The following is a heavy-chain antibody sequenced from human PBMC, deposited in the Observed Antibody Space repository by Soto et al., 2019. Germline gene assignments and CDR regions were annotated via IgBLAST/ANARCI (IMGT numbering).Heavy chain of an antibody. Sequence: PWETLSLTCAFSGYSISSGYYWGWIRQPPGKVLAWVATISHSAPTYSNPSLKSRDTISVDTSKNQFSLKLSSVTAADTAVYYCARGLYYYDRSGYSPDYWGLGTLVTVSS. V-gene: IGHV4-38-2*01. CDR1: GYSISSGYY. J-gene: IGHJ4*02. CDR2: ISHSAPT. CDR3: ARGLYYYDRSGYSPDY. D-gene: IGHD3-22*01.